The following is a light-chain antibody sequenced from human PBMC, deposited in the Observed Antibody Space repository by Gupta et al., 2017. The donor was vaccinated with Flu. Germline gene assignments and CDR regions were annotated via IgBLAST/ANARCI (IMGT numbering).Light chain of an antibody. CDR1: QRISTY. CDR2: AAA. Sequence: SSLSASVGDRVTITCRASQRISTYLNWYQQKPGKAPKLLISAAASWQSGVPSRFSGSGYGTEFTLTISNRQPEDFATYYCQQSDSAPSRTFGQGTKVEIK. J-gene: IGKJ2*01. V-gene: IGKV1-39*01. CDR3: QQSDSAPSRT.